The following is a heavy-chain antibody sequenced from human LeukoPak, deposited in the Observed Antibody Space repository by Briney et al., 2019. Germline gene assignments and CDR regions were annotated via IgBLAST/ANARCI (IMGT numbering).Heavy chain of an antibody. J-gene: IGHJ4*02. CDR2: IYSTGST. CDR3: ARTHRNLMYFFDY. Sequence: PSETLSLTCTVSGGSISSYFWSWIRQPPGKGLEWIGYIYSTGSTNYNPSLRGRVTISVDTSKNQFSLKLRSVTAADTAVYYCARTHRNLMYFFDYWGQGTLVTVSS. V-gene: IGHV4-59*08. D-gene: IGHD1-14*01. CDR1: GGSISSYF.